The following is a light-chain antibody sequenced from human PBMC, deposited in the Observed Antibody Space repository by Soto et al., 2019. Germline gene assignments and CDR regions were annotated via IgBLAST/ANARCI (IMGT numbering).Light chain of an antibody. J-gene: IGLJ1*01. V-gene: IGLV2-23*01. CDR1: RSDVGNYNL. CDR3: WSYAVGRTYV. CDR2: EDT. Sequence: QSALAQPGSVSGSPGQSITISGTGSRSDVGNYNLVSWYQQHPGKAPKLMIYEDTKWPSGVSNRFSGSKSGNTAYLTISGLQAEDEADYYCWSYAVGRTYVFGTGTKVTVL.